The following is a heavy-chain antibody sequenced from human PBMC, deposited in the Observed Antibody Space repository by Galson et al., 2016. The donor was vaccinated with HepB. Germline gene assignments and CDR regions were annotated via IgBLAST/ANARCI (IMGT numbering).Heavy chain of an antibody. V-gene: IGHV4-61*01. CDR1: GGSVSSGSYY. Sequence: SETLSLTCTVSGGSVSSGSYYWSWIRQPPGKGLEWIGYIYHTGITDYVSSLKSRVAISVDTSKDQFSLNMTSVTAADTAVYYCARTFVGAEVFDSWGQGILVTVSS. CDR2: IYHTGIT. CDR3: ARTFVGAEVFDS. J-gene: IGHJ4*02. D-gene: IGHD1-26*01.